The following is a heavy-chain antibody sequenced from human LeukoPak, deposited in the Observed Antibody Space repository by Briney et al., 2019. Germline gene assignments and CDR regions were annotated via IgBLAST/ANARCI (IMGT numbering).Heavy chain of an antibody. D-gene: IGHD5-18*01. CDR3: ARDTYSYGLFDY. CDR1: GYTFTSYY. Sequence: ASVKVSCKASGYTFTSYYMHWVRQAPGQGLEWMGIINPSGGSTSYAQKFQGRVTMTRDTSASTVYMELSSLRSEDTAVYYCARDTYSYGLFDYWSQGTLVTVSS. J-gene: IGHJ4*02. V-gene: IGHV1-46*01. CDR2: INPSGGST.